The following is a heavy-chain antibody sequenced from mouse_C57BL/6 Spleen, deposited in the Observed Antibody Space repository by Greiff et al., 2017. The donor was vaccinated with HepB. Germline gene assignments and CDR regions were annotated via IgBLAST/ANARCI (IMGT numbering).Heavy chain of an antibody. D-gene: IGHD2-1*01. CDR1: GYTFTNYW. CDR3: ARNYGNSHWYFDV. J-gene: IGHJ1*03. V-gene: IGHV1-63*01. CDR2: IYPGGGYT. Sequence: VQLQQSGAELVRPGTSVKISCTASGYTFTNYWIGWAKQRPGHGLEWIGDIYPGGGYTNYNEKFKGKATLTADKSSSTAYLQFSSLTSEDSAIYYCARNYGNSHWYFDVWGTGTTVTVSS.